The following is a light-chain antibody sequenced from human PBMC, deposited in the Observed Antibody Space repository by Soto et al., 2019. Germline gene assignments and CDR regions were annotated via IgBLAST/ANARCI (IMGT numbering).Light chain of an antibody. CDR3: QQFQSWPVT. V-gene: IGKV3-15*01. CDR1: QNIGTN. Sequence: EIVMTQSPATLSVSPGESATLSCRASQNIGTNLAWYQQKPGQAPRLLIYGASTRATDIPARFSGSGSGTGFTLTIGSLQSEDFAVYYCQQFQSWPVTFGRGTKVEIK. J-gene: IGKJ1*01. CDR2: GAS.